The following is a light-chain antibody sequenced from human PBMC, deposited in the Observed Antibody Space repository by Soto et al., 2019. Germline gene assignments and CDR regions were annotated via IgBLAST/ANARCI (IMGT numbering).Light chain of an antibody. CDR3: QQYGSSPSMYT. Sequence: EIVMTQSPGTLSVSTGEGATLSCRASQSVDSNLAWYQQKPGQAPRLLIYGASTRATGIPDRFRGSGSGTEFTLTISSLQSEDFAVYYCQQYGSSPSMYTFGQGTKLEIK. J-gene: IGKJ2*01. CDR1: QSVDSN. V-gene: IGKV3D-15*01. CDR2: GAS.